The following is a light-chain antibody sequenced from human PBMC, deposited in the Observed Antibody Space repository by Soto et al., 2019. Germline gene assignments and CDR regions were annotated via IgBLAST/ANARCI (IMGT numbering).Light chain of an antibody. CDR2: DVS. CDR1: SSDIGGYNY. J-gene: IGLJ2*01. V-gene: IGLV2-11*01. Sequence: QSALTQPRSVSGSPGQSVTISCTGTSSDIGGYNYVSWYQQHPGKAPKLMIYDVSKRPSGVPDRFSCSKSDNTASLTISGLQADDEADYYCCSYAGSYTYVFGGGTKLTVL. CDR3: CSYAGSYTYV.